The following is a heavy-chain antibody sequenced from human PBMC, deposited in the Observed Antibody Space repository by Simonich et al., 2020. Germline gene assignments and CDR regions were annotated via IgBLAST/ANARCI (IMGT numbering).Heavy chain of an antibody. V-gene: IGHV3-21*01. D-gene: IGHD6-13*01. CDR1: GFTFNSYS. Sequence: EVQLVESGGGLVKPGGSLRLSCAASGFTFNSYSMNWVRQAPVKGLGLVSSISSGSSYIYNADAVKGRFTISRDNAKNSLYLQMNSLRAEDTAVYYCARDAAGDYWGQGTLVTVSS. CDR3: ARDAAGDY. CDR2: ISSGSSYI. J-gene: IGHJ4*02.